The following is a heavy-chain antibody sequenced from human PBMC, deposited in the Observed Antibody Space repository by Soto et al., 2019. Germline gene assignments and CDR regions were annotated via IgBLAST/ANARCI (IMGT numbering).Heavy chain of an antibody. D-gene: IGHD2-15*01. CDR2: IYYSGST. J-gene: IGHJ6*04. V-gene: IGHV4-39*01. CDR1: GGSISSSRYY. CDR3: ARDDVLCDGGRCYGVPLDV. Sequence: ETLSLTCTVSGGSISSSRYYWGLIRQPPGKGLEWIGSIYYSGSTYYNPSLKSRVTISVDTSKNQFSLKLSSVTAADTAVYYCARDDVLCDGGRCYGVPLDVWGKGTTVTSPQ.